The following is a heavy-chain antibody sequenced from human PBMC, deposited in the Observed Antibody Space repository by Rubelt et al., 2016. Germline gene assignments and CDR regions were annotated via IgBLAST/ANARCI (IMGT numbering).Heavy chain of an antibody. CDR2: VLQSGST. CDR1: GDSITSGYY. D-gene: IGHD2-21*01. CDR3: ARLVPSILDRPFRPGYYFDS. Sequence: QVQLQESGPGLVKPSETLSLTCTVSGDSITSGYYWAWIRPPPGRGLVWIGHVLQSGSTSYNPSLKSRASLFADTSKNQFSLNLNHVTAADTAFYHCARLVPSILDRPFRPGYYFDSWGQGSLVTVSS. J-gene: IGHJ4*02. V-gene: IGHV4-38-2*02.